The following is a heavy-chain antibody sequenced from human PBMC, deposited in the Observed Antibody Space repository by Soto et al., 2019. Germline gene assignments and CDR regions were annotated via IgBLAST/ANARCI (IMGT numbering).Heavy chain of an antibody. V-gene: IGHV3-23*01. Sequence: GGSPRPSCAAPGFPFSNYAMSWVRQAPGNGLEWGSLVSATAGTTCYTDSVKGRFTISRDNTRNTVYLQMNSLRADDTAGYDCAKDRLAGGFDYWGQGTLVTVSS. CDR1: GFPFSNYA. CDR3: AKDRLAGGFDY. J-gene: IGHJ4*02. D-gene: IGHD3-16*01. CDR2: VSATAGTT.